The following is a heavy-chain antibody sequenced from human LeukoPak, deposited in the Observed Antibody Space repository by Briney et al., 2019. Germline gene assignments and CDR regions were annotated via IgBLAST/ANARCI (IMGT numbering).Heavy chain of an antibody. J-gene: IGHJ4*02. CDR3: AKDNHVVAATPYYFDY. D-gene: IGHD2-15*01. V-gene: IGHV3-23*01. Sequence: GGSLRLSCAASGFTFSSYAMSWVRQAPGKGLEWVSGISGRDGRTFYADSVKGRFTISRDNSKNTLYLQMNSVRAEDTAVFYCAKDNHVVAATPYYFDYWGQGTLVTVSS. CDR2: ISGRDGRT. CDR1: GFTFSSYA.